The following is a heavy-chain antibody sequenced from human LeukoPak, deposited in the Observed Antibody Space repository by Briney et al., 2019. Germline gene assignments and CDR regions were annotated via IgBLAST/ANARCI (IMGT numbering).Heavy chain of an antibody. Sequence: SETLSLTCTVSGGSISSYYWSWIRQPPGKGREWIGYIYYSGSTNYNPSLKSRVTISVDTSKNQFSLKLSSVTAADTAVYYCARDTKYSSGWIHAFDIWGQGTMVTVSS. V-gene: IGHV4-59*01. D-gene: IGHD6-19*01. CDR1: GGSISSYY. CDR2: IYYSGST. CDR3: ARDTKYSSGWIHAFDI. J-gene: IGHJ3*02.